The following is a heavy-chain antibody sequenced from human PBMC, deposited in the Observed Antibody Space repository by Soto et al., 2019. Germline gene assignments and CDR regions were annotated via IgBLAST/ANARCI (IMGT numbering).Heavy chain of an antibody. J-gene: IGHJ4*02. V-gene: IGHV1-18*01. CDR3: ASHDFGDYGVFDY. Sequence: QVQLVQSGPEVKKPGASVKVSCKASGYTFRNYGISWVRQAPGQRLEWVGWISAYNGHTKFGQKFQGRVTMSTDTSTSTASMELRSLRSDDTAVYFCASHDFGDYGVFDYWGPGTLVTVSS. CDR2: ISAYNGHT. D-gene: IGHD4-17*01. CDR1: GYTFRNYG.